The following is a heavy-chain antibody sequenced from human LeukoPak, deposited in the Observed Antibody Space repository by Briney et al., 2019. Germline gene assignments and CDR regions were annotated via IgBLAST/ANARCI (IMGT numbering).Heavy chain of an antibody. V-gene: IGHV4-59*01. Sequence: PSETLSLTCTVSGGSISSYYRSWIRQPPGKGLEWIGYIYYSGSTNYNPSLKSRVTISVDTSKNQFSLKLSSVTAADTAVYYCARGVRLYGSGSYSTASADYWDQGTLVTVSS. J-gene: IGHJ4*02. CDR1: GGSISSYY. CDR2: IYYSGST. D-gene: IGHD3-10*01. CDR3: ARGVRLYGSGSYSTASADY.